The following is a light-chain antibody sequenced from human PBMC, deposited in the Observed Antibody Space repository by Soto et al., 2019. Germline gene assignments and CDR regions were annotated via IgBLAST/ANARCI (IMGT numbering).Light chain of an antibody. CDR2: RND. Sequence: QSVLTQPPSASGTPGQRVTISCSGSISNLGSNFVFWYQQLPGAAPKLLISRNDQRPSGVPDRFSGSKSSTSASLSISGLRSEDEADYHCAAWDDSLSGVVFGGGTKLTVL. CDR3: AAWDDSLSGVV. J-gene: IGLJ3*02. V-gene: IGLV1-47*01. CDR1: ISNLGSNF.